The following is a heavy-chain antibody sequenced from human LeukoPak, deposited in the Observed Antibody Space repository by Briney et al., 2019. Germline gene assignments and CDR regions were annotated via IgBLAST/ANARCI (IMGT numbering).Heavy chain of an antibody. D-gene: IGHD3-16*01. CDR2: ISGSGGST. CDR1: GFTFSSYA. CDR3: ANDVTIMITFGGVKDAFDI. Sequence: GGSLRLSCAASGFTFSSYAMSWVRQAPGKGLEWVSAISGSGGSTYYADSVKGRFTISRDSSKNTLYLQMNSLRAEDTAVYYCANDVTIMITFGGVKDAFDIWGQGTMVTVSS. J-gene: IGHJ3*02. V-gene: IGHV3-23*01.